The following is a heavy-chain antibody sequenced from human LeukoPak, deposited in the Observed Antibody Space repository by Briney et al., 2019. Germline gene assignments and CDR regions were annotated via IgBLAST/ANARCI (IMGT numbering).Heavy chain of an antibody. D-gene: IGHD3-10*01. V-gene: IGHV3-43D*03. CDR3: ARGGGSPTYAFDI. J-gene: IGHJ3*02. CDR2: ISWGGGST. CDR1: GFTFDDYA. Sequence: PGGSLRLSCAASGFTFDDYAVHWVRQAPGKGLEWVSLISWGGGSTYYADSVKGRFTISRDNSKNSLYLQMNSLRAEDTALYYCARGGGSPTYAFDIWGQGTMVTVSS.